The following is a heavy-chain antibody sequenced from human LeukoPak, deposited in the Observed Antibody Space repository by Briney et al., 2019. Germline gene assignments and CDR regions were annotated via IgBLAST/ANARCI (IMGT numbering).Heavy chain of an antibody. CDR3: AKADEGWNYYYYYMDV. CDR1: GFTFSSYW. D-gene: IGHD2-15*01. Sequence: GGSLRLSCAASGFTFSSYWMSWVRQAPGKGLEWVANIKQDGSEKYYVDSVKGRFTISRDNAKNSLYLQMNSLRAEDTAVYYCAKADEGWNYYYYYMDVWGKGTTVTVSS. V-gene: IGHV3-7*03. J-gene: IGHJ6*03. CDR2: IKQDGSEK.